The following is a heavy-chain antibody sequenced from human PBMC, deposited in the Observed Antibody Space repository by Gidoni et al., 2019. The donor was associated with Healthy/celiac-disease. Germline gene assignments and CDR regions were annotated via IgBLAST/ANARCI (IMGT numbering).Heavy chain of an antibody. V-gene: IGHV3-15*07. J-gene: IGHJ5*02. D-gene: IGHD3-3*01. CDR2: IKSKTDGGTT. CDR1: GCTVSNAG. Sequence: EVQLVESGGGVVKPGGSLRLYCAASGCTVSNAGMNWVRQAPGKGLEWVGRIKSKTDGGTTDYAAPVKGRFTISGEDSINTLYLQMNSLSTEDTAVYYCTTFGRWAPWGQGTLVTVSS. CDR3: TTFGRWAP.